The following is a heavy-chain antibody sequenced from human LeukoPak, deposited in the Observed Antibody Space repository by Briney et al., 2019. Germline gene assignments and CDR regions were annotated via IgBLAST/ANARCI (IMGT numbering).Heavy chain of an antibody. J-gene: IGHJ4*02. V-gene: IGHV3-7*01. CDR2: IKQDGSEK. D-gene: IGHD3-22*01. CDR1: GFTFSSCW. CDR3: AGTMTSRPWDY. Sequence: GGSLRLSCAASGFTFSSCWMSWVRQAPGKGLEWVANIKQDGSEKYYVDSVKGRFTISRDNAKNSLYLQMNSLRAEDTAVYYCAGTMTSRPWDYWGQGTLVTVSS.